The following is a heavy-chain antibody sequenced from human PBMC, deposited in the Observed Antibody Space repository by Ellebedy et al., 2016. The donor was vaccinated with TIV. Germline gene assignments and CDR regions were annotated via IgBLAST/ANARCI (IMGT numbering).Heavy chain of an antibody. J-gene: IGHJ6*01. CDR2: VSAYSGNT. D-gene: IGHD3-10*01. CDR1: GYTFIDYG. Sequence: AASVTVSCKSSGYTFIDYGVTWVRQAPGQGLDWMGWVSAYSGNTNYGVNLQGIVTMTNDTSTDTAYMELRSLRSDDTAVYFCARYSGSGTYYRNGMDVWGQGTTVNVSS. V-gene: IGHV1-18*01. CDR3: ARYSGSGTYYRNGMDV.